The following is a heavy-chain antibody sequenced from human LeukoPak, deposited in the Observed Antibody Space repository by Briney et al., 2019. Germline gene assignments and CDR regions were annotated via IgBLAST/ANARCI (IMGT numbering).Heavy chain of an antibody. CDR1: GDSISTYH. CDR2: MQSTGNS. CDR3: AIDKRHSYGRYFDP. J-gene: IGHJ4*02. Sequence: PSETLSLTCSVSGDSISTYHWNWIRKPPGKGLEWIGYMQSTGNSNYNPSLKNRVNILVDISKNQFVLNLMSLTAADTAVYYCAIDKRHSYGRYFDPWGQGMLVTVSS. D-gene: IGHD5-18*01. V-gene: IGHV4-59*01.